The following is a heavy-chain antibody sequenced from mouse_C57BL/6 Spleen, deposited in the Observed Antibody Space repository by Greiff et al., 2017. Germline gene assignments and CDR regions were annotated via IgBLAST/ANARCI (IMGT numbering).Heavy chain of an antibody. CDR3: ARAAITTVRGSAMDY. J-gene: IGHJ4*01. D-gene: IGHD1-1*01. V-gene: IGHV3-8*01. CDR2: ISYSGST. Sequence: EVKLVESGPGLAKPSQTLSLTCSVTGYSITSDYWNWIRKFPGNKLEYMGYISYSGSTYYNPSLKSRISIPRDTSKNQYYLQLNSVTTEDTATYYCARAAITTVRGSAMDYWGQGTSVTVSS. CDR1: GYSITSDY.